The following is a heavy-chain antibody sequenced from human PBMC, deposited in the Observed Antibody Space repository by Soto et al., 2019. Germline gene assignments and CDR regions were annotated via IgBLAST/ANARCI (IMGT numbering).Heavy chain of an antibody. J-gene: IGHJ6*03. CDR1: GYSFTNYG. Sequence: QDQLVPSGVEVKKPGASVKVSCKASGYSFTNYGITWVRQAPGQGFEWMGWISAYNGNTNYAQKFQGRVTMTTDASTSTAYLELRSLRSDDTAVYYCARDRGVAPPVAGNNHYYYYMDVWGKGTTVTMSS. CDR2: ISAYNGNT. D-gene: IGHD6-19*01. V-gene: IGHV1-18*01. CDR3: ARDRGVAPPVAGNNHYYYYMDV.